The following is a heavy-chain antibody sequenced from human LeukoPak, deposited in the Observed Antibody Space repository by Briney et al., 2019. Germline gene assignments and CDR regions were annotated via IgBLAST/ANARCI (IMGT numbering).Heavy chain of an antibody. D-gene: IGHD6-19*01. J-gene: IGHJ4*02. V-gene: IGHV3-23*01. CDR3: AARPTSAAVAPSDF. Sequence: GGSLRLSCAASGLTPSSCGMSWVRQAPGKGLEWASAISGSGDGTYYADSVKGRFTISRDNSKSMLYLEMNSLRAEDTATYYCAARPTSAAVAPSDFWGQGTLVTVSS. CDR2: ISGSGDGT. CDR1: GLTPSSCG.